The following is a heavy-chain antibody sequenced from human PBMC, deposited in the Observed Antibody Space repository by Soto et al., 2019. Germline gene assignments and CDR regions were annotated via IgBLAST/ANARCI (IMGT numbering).Heavy chain of an antibody. D-gene: IGHD3-10*01. V-gene: IGHV3-23*01. Sequence: EVQLLESGGGLVQPGGSLRLSCAASGFTFSSYAMSWVRQAPGKGLEWVSTTSSSGGSTYYADSVKGRFTISRDNSKNTFYLQMNSRRAEDMAVYYCAKDGGYGSGSYYSDDWGQGTLVTVSS. CDR3: AKDGGYGSGSYYSDD. CDR2: TSSSGGST. J-gene: IGHJ4*02. CDR1: GFTFSSYA.